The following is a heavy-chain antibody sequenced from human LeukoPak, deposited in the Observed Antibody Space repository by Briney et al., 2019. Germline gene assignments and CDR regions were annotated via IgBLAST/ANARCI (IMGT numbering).Heavy chain of an antibody. D-gene: IGHD2-2*01. V-gene: IGHV4-39*01. CDR1: GGSISNSIYY. CDR3: ARHGPAAHQTHTFDY. J-gene: IGHJ4*02. Sequence: PSETLSLTCTVSGGSISNSIYYWGWIRQPPGKGLEWIGSIYYSGGTYYNPSLKSRVTISVDTSKNPFSLKLSSVTAADTAVYYCARHGPAAHQTHTFDYWGQGKLVTVSS. CDR2: IYYSGGT.